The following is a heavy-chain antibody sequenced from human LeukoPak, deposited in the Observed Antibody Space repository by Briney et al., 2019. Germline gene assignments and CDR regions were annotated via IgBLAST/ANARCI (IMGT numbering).Heavy chain of an antibody. CDR3: AKERSVCTNGICRYFDF. J-gene: IGHJ4*02. V-gene: IGHV3-9*01. CDR1: GFTFRDSA. CDR2: ISWNSDNI. Sequence: PGGSLRLSCAASGFTFRDSAMHWVRQVPGKGLEWVSSISWNSDNIDYVDSVKGRFTISRDNAKNSLYLQMNSLRPEDTAFYYCAKERSVCTNGICRYFDFWGQGALVTVSS. D-gene: IGHD2-8*01.